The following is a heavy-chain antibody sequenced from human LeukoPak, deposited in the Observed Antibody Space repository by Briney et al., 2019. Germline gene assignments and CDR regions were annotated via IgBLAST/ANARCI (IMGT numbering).Heavy chain of an antibody. CDR2: IRSQIYGGTP. Sequence: GRSLRLSCITSGFAFGDYAMTWVRQAPGKGLEWVGFIRSQIYGGTPEYAASVKGRFTISRNDSKGIAYLQMNSLKTEDTAVYYCSRDQTPYYWGQGALVTVSS. CDR3: SRDQTPYY. V-gene: IGHV3-49*04. CDR1: GFAFGDYA. J-gene: IGHJ4*02.